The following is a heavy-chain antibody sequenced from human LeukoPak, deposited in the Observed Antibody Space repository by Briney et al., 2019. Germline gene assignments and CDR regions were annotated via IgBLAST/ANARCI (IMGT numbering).Heavy chain of an antibody. CDR3: ASKNPAERWLQYVDYYYGMDV. CDR2: IIPILGIA. V-gene: IGHV1-69*04. Sequence: ASVTVSCKASGGTFSSYAISWVRQAPGQGLEWMGRIIPILGIANYAQKFQGRVTITADKSTSTAYMELSSLRSEDTAVYYCASKNPAERWLQYVDYYYGMDVWGQGTTVTVSS. D-gene: IGHD5-24*01. CDR1: GGTFSSYA. J-gene: IGHJ6*02.